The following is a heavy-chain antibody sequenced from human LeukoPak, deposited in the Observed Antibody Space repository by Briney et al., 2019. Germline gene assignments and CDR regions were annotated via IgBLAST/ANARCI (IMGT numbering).Heavy chain of an antibody. J-gene: IGHJ4*02. Sequence: GGSLRLSCVVSGFTFSTYWMHWVRQGPGKGLVWASRIDSGGSNTLYADSVRGRFTISRDNAKNTLYLQMNSLRVEDTAMYYCARVGREYSSSSPPDYWGQGTLVTVSS. V-gene: IGHV3-74*01. CDR1: GFTFSTYW. CDR2: IDSGGSNT. D-gene: IGHD6-6*01. CDR3: ARVGREYSSSSPPDY.